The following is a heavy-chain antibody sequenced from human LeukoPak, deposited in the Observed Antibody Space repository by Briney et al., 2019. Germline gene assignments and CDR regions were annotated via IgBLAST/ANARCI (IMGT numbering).Heavy chain of an antibody. J-gene: IGHJ4*02. CDR2: ISYDGSNK. Sequence: GRSLRLSCAASGFTFSSYAIHWVRQAPGNGLEWVAIISYDGSNKYYADSVKGRFTISRDNSKNTLYLQMNSLRAEDTAVYYCAKAVYFSYYYWGQGTLVTVSS. D-gene: IGHD3-10*01. V-gene: IGHV3-30-3*01. CDR1: GFTFSSYA. CDR3: AKAVYFSYYY.